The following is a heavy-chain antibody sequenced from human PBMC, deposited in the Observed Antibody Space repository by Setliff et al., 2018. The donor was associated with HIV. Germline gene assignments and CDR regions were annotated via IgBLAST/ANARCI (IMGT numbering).Heavy chain of an antibody. CDR1: GFTFSTYS. J-gene: IGHJ3*02. CDR2: ISSSSSSI. Sequence: SCAASGFTFSTYSMDWVRQAPGKGLEWVSYISSSSSSIYYADSVKGRFTISRDNAKNSLYLQMNSLRVEDTAVYYCARASNSFDIWGQGTMVTVSS. CDR3: ARASNSFDI. V-gene: IGHV3-48*01.